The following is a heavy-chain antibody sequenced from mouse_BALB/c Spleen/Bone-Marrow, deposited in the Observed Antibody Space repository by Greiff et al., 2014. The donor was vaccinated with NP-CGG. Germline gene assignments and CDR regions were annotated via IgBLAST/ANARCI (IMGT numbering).Heavy chain of an antibody. CDR3: ALYDYDGLSWFAY. Sequence: QVQVQQPGPELVKPGASVKISCKASGYAFSSSWMNWVKQRPGQGLEWIGRIYPGDGNTNYNGKFKGKATLTADKSSTTAYMQLSSLTSVDSAVYFCALYDYDGLSWFAYWGQGTLVTVSA. V-gene: IGHV1-82*01. J-gene: IGHJ3*01. CDR1: GYAFSSSW. CDR2: IYPGDGNT. D-gene: IGHD2-4*01.